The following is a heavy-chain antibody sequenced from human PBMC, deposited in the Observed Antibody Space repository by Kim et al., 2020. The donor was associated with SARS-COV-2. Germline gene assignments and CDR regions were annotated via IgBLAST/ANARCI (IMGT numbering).Heavy chain of an antibody. V-gene: IGHV6-1*01. Sequence: NKYALSVKGRITINPDTSKNQFSLQLNSVTPEDTAVYYCTEGFMASGMRVWGQGTTVTVSS. CDR2: N. J-gene: IGHJ6*02. CDR3: TEGFMASGMRV.